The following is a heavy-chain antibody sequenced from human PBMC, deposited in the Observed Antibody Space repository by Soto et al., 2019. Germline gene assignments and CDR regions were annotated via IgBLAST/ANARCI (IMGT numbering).Heavy chain of an antibody. CDR1: GFTFGAYS. Sequence: EVQLVESGGGLVKPGESLLISCAASGFTFGAYSLSWFRRAPGKGLEWVSSIDPSSTDRHYADSVEGRFTISRDNARSSLYLQMISLTVEDTAVYYCAKALGLYCGGDCFDAFDVWGQGAMVSVSS. J-gene: IGHJ3*01. CDR3: AKALGLYCGGDCFDAFDV. V-gene: IGHV3-21*04. D-gene: IGHD2-21*02. CDR2: IDPSSTDR.